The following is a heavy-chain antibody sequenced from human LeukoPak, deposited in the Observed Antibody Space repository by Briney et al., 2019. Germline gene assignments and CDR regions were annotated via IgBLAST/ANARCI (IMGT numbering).Heavy chain of an antibody. Sequence: SETLSLTCAVSGGSISSRNWWSWVRQPPGKGLEWIGEIHHGGSNNYNPSLKSRVTISGDTSKNQFSLKLSSVTAADTAVYYCARVGRTFVSRWGQGTLVIVSP. CDR2: IHHGGSN. D-gene: IGHD1-1*01. CDR1: GGSISSRNW. V-gene: IGHV4-4*02. J-gene: IGHJ4*02. CDR3: ARVGRTFVSR.